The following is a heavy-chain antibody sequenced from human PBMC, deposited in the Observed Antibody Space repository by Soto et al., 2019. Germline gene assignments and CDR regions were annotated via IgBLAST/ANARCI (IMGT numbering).Heavy chain of an antibody. CDR2: IRSKANSYAT. Sequence: EVQLVESGGGLVQPGGSLKLSCAASGFTFSGSAMHWVRQASGKGLEWVGRIRSKANSYATAYAASVKGRFTISRDDSKSTAYLQVHSLKTEDTAVYYFSIHRSGCSGVSGGDYYYYMDVWGKGTTVTVS. J-gene: IGHJ6*03. V-gene: IGHV3-73*01. CDR1: GFTFSGSA. D-gene: IGHD2-15*01. CDR3: SIHRSGCSGVSGGDYYYYMDV.